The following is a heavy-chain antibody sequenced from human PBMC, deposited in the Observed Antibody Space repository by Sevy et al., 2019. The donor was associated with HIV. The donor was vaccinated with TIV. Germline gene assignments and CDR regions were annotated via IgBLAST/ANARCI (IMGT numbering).Heavy chain of an antibody. CDR2: IRSKANSYET. D-gene: IGHD2-21*01. CDR3: TRPLTYCGGDCYYHDY. J-gene: IGHJ4*02. Sequence: GGSLRLSCAASGFTFSGSAMHWVRQASGKGLEWVGRIRSKANSYETAYAASVKGRFTISRDDSKNTAYLQMNSLKTEDTAVYYCTRPLTYCGGDCYYHDYWGQGTLVTVSS. V-gene: IGHV3-73*01. CDR1: GFTFSGSA.